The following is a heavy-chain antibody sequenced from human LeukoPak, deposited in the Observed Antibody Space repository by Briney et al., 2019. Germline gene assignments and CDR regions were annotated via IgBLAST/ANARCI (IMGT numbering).Heavy chain of an antibody. CDR2: INPNSGGT. J-gene: IGHJ6*04. D-gene: IGHD2-21*01. Sequence: ASVKVSCKASGYTFTGYYMHWVQQAPGQGLEWMGWINPNSGGTNYAQKFQGRVTMTRDTSISTAYMELSRLRSDDTAVYYCARAYTIAASRRDMDVWGKGTTVTVSS. CDR3: ARAYTIAASRRDMDV. CDR1: GYTFTGYY. V-gene: IGHV1-2*02.